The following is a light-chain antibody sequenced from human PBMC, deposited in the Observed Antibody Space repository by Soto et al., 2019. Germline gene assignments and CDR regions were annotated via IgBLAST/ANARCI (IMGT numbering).Light chain of an antibody. Sequence: IVLTQSPGTLSLSPGERTTLSCRASQSISRYLAWYQQKPGQGPRLLIYGASSRATGTPDRFSGSGSGTDFTLTINRLEPEDFAVYYCQQYGNSSWTFGQGTKVDIK. CDR1: QSISRY. CDR3: QQYGNSSWT. V-gene: IGKV3-20*01. CDR2: GAS. J-gene: IGKJ1*01.